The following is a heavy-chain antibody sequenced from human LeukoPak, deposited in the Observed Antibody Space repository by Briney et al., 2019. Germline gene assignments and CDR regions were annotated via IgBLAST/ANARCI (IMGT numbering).Heavy chain of an antibody. J-gene: IGHJ4*02. CDR3: ARASCSTTSCYLGKIDY. CDR1: GFTFSSYA. V-gene: IGHV3-30*04. D-gene: IGHD2-2*01. CDR2: ISFDGSDK. Sequence: GGSLRLSCAASGFTFSSYAMHWVRQAPGKGLEWVAIISFDGSDKYYADSVKGRFIISRDNSKNTLYLEMNSLRAEDTAVYYCARASCSTTSCYLGKIDYWGQGTLVTVSS.